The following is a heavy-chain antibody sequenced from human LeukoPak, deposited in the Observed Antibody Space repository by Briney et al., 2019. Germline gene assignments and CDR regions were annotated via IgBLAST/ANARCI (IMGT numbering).Heavy chain of an antibody. CDR3: AKVSCSGGSCYSYGLGLYYFDY. Sequence: PGGSLRLSCAASGFTFSDYYMSWIRQAPGKGLEWVSYISSSGSTIYYADSVKGRFTISRDNAKNSLYLQMNSLRAEDTAVYYCAKVSCSGGSCYSYGLGLYYFDYWGQGTLVTVSS. V-gene: IGHV3-11*01. D-gene: IGHD2-15*01. J-gene: IGHJ4*02. CDR1: GFTFSDYY. CDR2: ISSSGSTI.